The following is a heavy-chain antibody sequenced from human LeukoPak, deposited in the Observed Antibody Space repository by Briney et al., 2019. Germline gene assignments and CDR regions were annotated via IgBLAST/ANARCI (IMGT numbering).Heavy chain of an antibody. CDR3: ARGRDSGSFIIDY. V-gene: IGHV3-30-3*01. CDR1: GFTFASYA. Sequence: PGRSLRLSCAGSGFTFASYAVHWVRQAPGKRLEWVAFISFDGTTEHYRDSVKGRFTLSRDNSKNTVSLQMNSLGTEDTAVYYCARGRDSGSFIIDYWGQGTLVTVSS. D-gene: IGHD3-10*01. CDR2: ISFDGTTE. J-gene: IGHJ4*02.